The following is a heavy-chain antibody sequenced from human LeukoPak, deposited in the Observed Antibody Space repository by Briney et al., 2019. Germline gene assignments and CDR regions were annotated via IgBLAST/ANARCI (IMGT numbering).Heavy chain of an antibody. D-gene: IGHD1-26*01. CDR2: ISSSGSTI. CDR1: GFTFSDYY. CDR3: ARDSPEWQPSSHYYYYYMDV. J-gene: IGHJ6*03. V-gene: IGHV3-11*04. Sequence: GGSLRLSCAASGFTFSDYYMSWIRQAPGKGLEWVSYISSSGSTIYYADSVKGRFTISRDNAKNSLYLQMNSLRAEDPAVYYCARDSPEWQPSSHYYYYYMDVWGKGTTVTVSS.